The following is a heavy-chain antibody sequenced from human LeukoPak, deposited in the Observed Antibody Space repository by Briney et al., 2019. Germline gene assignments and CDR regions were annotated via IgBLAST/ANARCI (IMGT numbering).Heavy chain of an antibody. CDR1: GGTFNNSA. Sequence: SVKVSCKTSGGTFNNSAISWVRQAPGQGLEWLGGIMPLFGTAGYAQKFQGRVTITKDESTRTVYLELTSLPSDDTAVYYCTRDVHGDYGSGWFDPWGQGTLVSVSS. V-gene: IGHV1-69*05. D-gene: IGHD4-17*01. J-gene: IGHJ5*02. CDR3: TRDVHGDYGSGWFDP. CDR2: IMPLFGTA.